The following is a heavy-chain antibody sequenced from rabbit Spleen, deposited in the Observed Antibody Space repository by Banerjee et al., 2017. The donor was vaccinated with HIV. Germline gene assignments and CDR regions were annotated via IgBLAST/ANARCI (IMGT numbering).Heavy chain of an antibody. CDR1: GFTISGYW. D-gene: IGHD1-1*01. J-gene: IGHJ4*01. CDR3: AREDVGGSVSL. Sequence: QQLEESGGGLVKPEGSLTLSCKAFGFTISGYWMNWVRQAPGKGLEWIGIIYPITETTYYANWVNGRFTISSDNAQNTVDLQMNSLTAADTATYFCAREDVGGSVSLWGQGTLVTVS. V-gene: IGHV1S7*01. CDR2: IYPITETT.